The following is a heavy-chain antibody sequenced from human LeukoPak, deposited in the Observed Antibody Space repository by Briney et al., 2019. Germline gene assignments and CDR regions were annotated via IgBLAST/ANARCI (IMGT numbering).Heavy chain of an antibody. J-gene: IGHJ4*02. CDR3: ARAQQLVLNY. D-gene: IGHD6-13*01. CDR2: IYYSGST. V-gene: IGHV4-61*08. CDR1: GDSVTSGGYY. Sequence: SETLSLTCAVSGDSVTSGGYYWSWIRQPPGKGLEWIGYIYYSGSTNYNPSLKSRVTISVDTSKNQFSLKLSSVTAADTAVYYCARAQQLVLNYWGQGTLVTVSS.